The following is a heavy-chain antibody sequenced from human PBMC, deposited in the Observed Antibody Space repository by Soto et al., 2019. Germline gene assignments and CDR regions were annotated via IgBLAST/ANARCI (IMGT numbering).Heavy chain of an antibody. Sequence: SETLSLTCAVSSGSISSSNWWIWVRQPPGKGLGWIGEIYHSGSTTYNPSLKSRVTMSVDKSRNQFSLDLSSVTAADTAVYYCARMVSGTSVFDYWGQGTLVTVSS. CDR2: IYHSGST. V-gene: IGHV4-4*02. CDR1: SGSISSSNW. J-gene: IGHJ4*02. CDR3: ARMVSGTSVFDY. D-gene: IGHD3-10*01.